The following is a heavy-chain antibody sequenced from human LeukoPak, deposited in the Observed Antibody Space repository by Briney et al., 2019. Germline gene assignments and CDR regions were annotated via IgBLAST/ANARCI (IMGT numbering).Heavy chain of an antibody. Sequence: PGRSLRLSCAAPGFTFDDYAMHWVRQAPGKGLERVSGISWNSGSIGYADSVKGRFTISRDNAKNSLYLQMNSLRAEDTALYYCAKGVVATISENFDYWGQGTLGTVSS. J-gene: IGHJ4*02. D-gene: IGHD5-12*01. CDR3: AKGVVATISENFDY. CDR1: GFTFDDYA. V-gene: IGHV3-9*01. CDR2: ISWNSGSI.